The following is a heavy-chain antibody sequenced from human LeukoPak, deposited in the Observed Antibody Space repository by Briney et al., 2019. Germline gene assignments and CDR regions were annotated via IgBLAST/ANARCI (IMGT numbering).Heavy chain of an antibody. CDR1: GFIFSGYG. Sequence: GGSLRLSCAASGFIFSGYGMNWVRQAPGKGLEWVTFIRSNGSDKYYADSVKGRFTISRNNSKKTLYLQMNSLTSEDTAVYYCAQEGTASKPSDLDDWGQGILVTVS. CDR3: AQEGTASKPSDLDD. CDR2: IRSNGSDK. D-gene: IGHD1/OR15-1a*01. V-gene: IGHV3-30*02. J-gene: IGHJ4*02.